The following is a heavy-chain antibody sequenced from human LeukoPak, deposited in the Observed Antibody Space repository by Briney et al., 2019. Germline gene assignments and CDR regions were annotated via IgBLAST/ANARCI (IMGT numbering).Heavy chain of an antibody. D-gene: IGHD3-3*01. Sequence: GGSLRLSCAASGFTSSSYAMSWVCQAPGKGLEWVSAISGSGGSTYYADSVKGRFTISRDNAKNSLYLQMNSLRAEDTALYYCAKGQGDTIFGVVTCFDYWGQGTLVTVSS. CDR3: AKGQGDTIFGVVTCFDY. CDR2: ISGSGGST. J-gene: IGHJ4*02. V-gene: IGHV3-23*01. CDR1: GFTSSSYA.